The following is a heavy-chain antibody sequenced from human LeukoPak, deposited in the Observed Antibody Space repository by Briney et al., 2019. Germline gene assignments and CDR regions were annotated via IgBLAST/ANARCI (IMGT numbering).Heavy chain of an antibody. CDR1: GYTFTSYY. V-gene: IGHV1-46*01. J-gene: IGHJ4*02. CDR3: VSEFWGISGFDY. Sequence: ASVKVSCTASGYTFTSYYMHWVRQAPGQGLEWMGIINPSGGSTSYAQKFQGRVAMTRDTSTSTVYMELSSLRSEDTAVYYCVSEFWGISGFDYWGQGTLVTVSS. CDR2: INPSGGST. D-gene: IGHD3-10*01.